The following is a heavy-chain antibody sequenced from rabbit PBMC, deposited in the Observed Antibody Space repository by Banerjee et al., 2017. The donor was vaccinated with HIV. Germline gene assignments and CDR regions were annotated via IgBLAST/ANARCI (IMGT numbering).Heavy chain of an antibody. CDR2: IYAGSSGST. D-gene: IGHD7-1*01. V-gene: IGHV1S40*01. J-gene: IGHJ6*01. Sequence: LVKPGASLTLTCTASGIDFSSYYYMCWVRQAPGKGLEWIGCIYAGSSGSTYYASWAKGRFTISKTSSTTVTLQMTSLTAADTATYFCARDAGGDGYSNDLWGPGTLSPS. CDR1: GIDFSSYYY. CDR3: ARDAGGDGYSNDL.